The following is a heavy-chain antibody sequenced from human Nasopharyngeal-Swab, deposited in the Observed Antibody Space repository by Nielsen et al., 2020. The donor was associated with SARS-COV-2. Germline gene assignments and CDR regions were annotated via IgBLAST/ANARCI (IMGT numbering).Heavy chain of an antibody. CDR3: AKVEYYYDSSGFVAFDI. CDR1: GFTFSSYG. V-gene: IGHV3-30*02. CDR2: IWYDGSNK. D-gene: IGHD3-22*01. J-gene: IGHJ3*02. Sequence: GESLKISCAASGFTFSSYGMHWVRQAPGKGLEWVAVIWYDGSNKYYADSVKGRFTISRDNSKNTLYLQMNSLRAEDTAVYYCAKVEYYYDSSGFVAFDIWGQGTMVTVSS.